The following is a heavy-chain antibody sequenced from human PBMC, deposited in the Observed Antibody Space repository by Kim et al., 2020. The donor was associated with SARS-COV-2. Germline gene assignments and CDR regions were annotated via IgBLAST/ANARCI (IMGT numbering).Heavy chain of an antibody. V-gene: IGHV1-2*02. J-gene: IGHJ4*02. Sequence: ASVKVSCKASGYTFTGYYMHWVRQAPGQGLEWMGWINSNSGGTNYAQKFQGRVTMTRDTSISTAYMELGRLRSDDTAVYYCSRDSTPRYDFWSGPNEYWGQGTLVTVSS. CDR1: GYTFTGYY. CDR3: SRDSTPRYDFWSGPNEY. CDR2: INSNSGGT. D-gene: IGHD3-3*01.